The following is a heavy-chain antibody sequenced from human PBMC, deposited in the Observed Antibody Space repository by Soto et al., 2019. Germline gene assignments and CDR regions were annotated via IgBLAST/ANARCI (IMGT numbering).Heavy chain of an antibody. V-gene: IGHV3-7*03. D-gene: IGHD6-19*01. J-gene: IGHJ4*02. CDR1: GFTFSSYS. Sequence: PGGSLRLSCAASGFTFSSYSMSWVRQAPGKGLEWVANIKQDGSEKYYVDSVKGRFTISRDNAKNSLYLQMNSLRAEDTAVYYCARRIAVAGTAFFDYWGQGTLVTVSS. CDR2: IKQDGSEK. CDR3: ARRIAVAGTAFFDY.